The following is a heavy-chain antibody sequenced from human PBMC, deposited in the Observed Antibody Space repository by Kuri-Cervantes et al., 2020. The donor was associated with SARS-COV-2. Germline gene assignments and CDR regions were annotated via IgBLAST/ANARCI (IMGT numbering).Heavy chain of an antibody. CDR3: ARDKFSLGYSYGPVFDY. CDR2: IWYDGSNK. V-gene: IGHV3-33*01. J-gene: IGHJ4*02. Sequence: GESLKISCAASGFTFSSYGMHWVRRAPGKGLERVAVIWYDGSNKYYADSVKGRFTISRDNSKNTLYLQMNSLRAEDTAVYYCARDKFSLGYSYGPVFDYWGQGTLVTVSS. D-gene: IGHD5-18*01. CDR1: GFTFSSYG.